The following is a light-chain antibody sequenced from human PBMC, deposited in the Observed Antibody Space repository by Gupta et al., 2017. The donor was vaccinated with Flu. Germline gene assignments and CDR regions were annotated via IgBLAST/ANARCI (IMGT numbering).Light chain of an antibody. CDR2: DVV. CDR3: CSYAGSNTWV. CDR1: NNDVGGYNY. Sequence: QSALTQPRSVSGSPGQSVTISCTGTNNDVGGYNYLSWYRQHPGKAPTLVIFDVVERPSGVPGRFSGSKSGDTAPLTISGLQTEDEADYFCCSYAGSNTWVFGGGTKVTVL. J-gene: IGLJ3*02. V-gene: IGLV2-11*01.